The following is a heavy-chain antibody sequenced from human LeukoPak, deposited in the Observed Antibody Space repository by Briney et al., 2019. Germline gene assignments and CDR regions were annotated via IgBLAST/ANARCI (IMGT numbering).Heavy chain of an antibody. D-gene: IGHD6-19*01. Sequence: AGEPLKISCKGSGYSFTSYWISWVRQMPGKGLDWMGIIYPGDSDTRYSPSFQGQVTISADKSISTAYLQWSSLKASDTAMYYCARPRRSGWPPSAFDIWGHGTMVTVSS. CDR2: IYPGDSDT. J-gene: IGHJ3*02. V-gene: IGHV5-51*01. CDR1: GYSFTSYW. CDR3: ARPRRSGWPPSAFDI.